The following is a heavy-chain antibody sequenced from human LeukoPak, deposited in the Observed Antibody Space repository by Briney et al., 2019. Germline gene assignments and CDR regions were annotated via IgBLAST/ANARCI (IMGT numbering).Heavy chain of an antibody. CDR2: ISGSGGST. D-gene: IGHD2-2*02. J-gene: IGHJ6*03. V-gene: IGHV3-23*01. CDR1: GFTFSSYW. Sequence: GGSLRLSCAASGFTFSSYWMSWVRQAPGKGLEWVSAISGSGGSTYYADSVKGRFTISRDNSKNTLYLQMNSLRAEDTAVYYCANLGYCSSTSCYKGGYYYYYMDVWGKGTTVTVSS. CDR3: ANLGYCSSTSCYKGGYYYYYMDV.